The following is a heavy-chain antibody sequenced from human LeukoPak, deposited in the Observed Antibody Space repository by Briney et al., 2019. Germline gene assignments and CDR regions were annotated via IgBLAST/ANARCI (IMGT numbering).Heavy chain of an antibody. CDR3: AKGGLGYCSSTSCYRLAAFDI. J-gene: IGHJ3*02. Sequence: PPGESLRLSCAASGFTFSSYSMNWVRQAPGKGLEWVSAISGSGGSTYYADSVKGRFTISRDNSKNTLYLQMNSLRAEDTAVYYCAKGGLGYCSSTSCYRLAAFDIWGQGTMVTVSS. D-gene: IGHD2-2*01. CDR2: ISGSGGST. CDR1: GFTFSSYS. V-gene: IGHV3-23*01.